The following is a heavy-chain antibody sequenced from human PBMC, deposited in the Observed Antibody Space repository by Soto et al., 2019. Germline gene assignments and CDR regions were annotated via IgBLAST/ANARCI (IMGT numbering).Heavy chain of an antibody. Sequence: QVQQVQSGAEVKKPGSSVKVSCKASGGTFSSYTISWVRQAPGQGLEWMARIIPILGIANYAQKFQGRATITADKSTSTAYMELSSLRSEDTVVYCCARDPPDIVVVVAAGAWVDYRGPGTLVTVSS. V-gene: IGHV1-69*08. CDR3: ARDPPDIVVVVAAGAWVDY. CDR1: GGTFSSYT. D-gene: IGHD2-15*01. CDR2: IIPILGIA. J-gene: IGHJ4*02.